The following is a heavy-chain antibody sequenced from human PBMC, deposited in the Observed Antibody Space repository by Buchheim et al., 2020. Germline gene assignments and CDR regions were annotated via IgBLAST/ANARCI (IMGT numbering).Heavy chain of an antibody. J-gene: IGHJ5*02. CDR2: INHSGST. Sequence: QVQLQQWGAGLLKPSETLSLTCAVYGGSFSGYYWSWIRQPPGKGLEWIGEINHSGSTNYNPSLKSRVTISVGTSKNQFSLKLSSVTAADTAVYYCARGGLDIVVVPAAIVSEGWFDPWGQGTL. D-gene: IGHD2-2*03. CDR3: ARGGLDIVVVPAAIVSEGWFDP. CDR1: GGSFSGYY. V-gene: IGHV4-34*01.